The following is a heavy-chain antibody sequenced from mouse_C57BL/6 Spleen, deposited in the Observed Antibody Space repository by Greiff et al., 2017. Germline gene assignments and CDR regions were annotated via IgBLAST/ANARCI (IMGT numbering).Heavy chain of an antibody. D-gene: IGHD3-2*02. V-gene: IGHV1-82*01. CDR3: FRACEV. Sequence: QVQLQQSGPELVKPGASVKISCKASGYAFSSSWMNWVKQRPGKGLEWIGRLYPGDGDTNYNGKFKGKATLTADKSSSTAYMQLSSLTSEDSAVYFCFRACEVWGTGTTVTVSS. CDR2: LYPGDGDT. J-gene: IGHJ1*03. CDR1: GYAFSSSW.